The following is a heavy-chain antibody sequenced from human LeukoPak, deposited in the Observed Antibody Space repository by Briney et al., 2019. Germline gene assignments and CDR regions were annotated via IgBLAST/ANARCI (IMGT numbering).Heavy chain of an antibody. Sequence: ASVKVSCKASGYTFTGYYMHWVRQAPGQGLEWMGWINPNSGGTNYAQKFQGRVTMTRDTSISTAYMELSRLRSDDTAVYYCARDLYYGSGSSAWGQGTLVTVCS. CDR3: ARDLYYGSGSSA. J-gene: IGHJ5*02. D-gene: IGHD3-10*01. CDR2: INPNSGGT. CDR1: GYTFTGYY. V-gene: IGHV1-2*02.